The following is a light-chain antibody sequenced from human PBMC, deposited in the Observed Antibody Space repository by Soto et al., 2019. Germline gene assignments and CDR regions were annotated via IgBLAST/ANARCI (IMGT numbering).Light chain of an antibody. V-gene: IGLV2-14*01. J-gene: IGLJ1*01. CDR2: EVS. CDR3: SSYTSTNTYV. CDR1: SSDVGGYKY. Sequence: SVLTQPASVSGSPGQSITISCTGTSSDVGGYKYVTWYQQNPGKAPKVLIYEVSNRFSGVSNRFSGSKSGNTASLTISGLQAEDEADYFCSSYTSTNTYVFGSGTKVTVL.